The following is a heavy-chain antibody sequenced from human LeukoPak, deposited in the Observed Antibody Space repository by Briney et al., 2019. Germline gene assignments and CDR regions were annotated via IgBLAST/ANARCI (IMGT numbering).Heavy chain of an antibody. V-gene: IGHV2-5*01. CDR1: GFSLSTSGVV. D-gene: IGHD3-10*01. J-gene: IGHJ4*02. Sequence: SGPTLVKPTQTLTLTCTFSGFSLSTSGVVVGWIRQLPGKALEWLALTYWNDDKRYSPSLKSRLTITKDTSKDQVVLTMTNMDPVDTATYYCAHAGSYIYYFDYWGQGTLVTVSS. CDR2: TYWNDDK. CDR3: AHAGSYIYYFDY.